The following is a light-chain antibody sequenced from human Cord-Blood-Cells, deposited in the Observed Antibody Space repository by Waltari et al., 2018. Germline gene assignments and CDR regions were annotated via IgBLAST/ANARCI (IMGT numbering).Light chain of an antibody. CDR3: SSYAGSNNPYV. Sequence: QSALTQPPSASGSPGQSVTISCTGTSSDVGGYNYVSWYQQHPGKAPKLMIYEVSKRPSGFPDRFSGSKSGNTASLTVSGLQAEDEADYYCSSYAGSNNPYVFGTGTKVTVL. CDR1: SSDVGGYNY. CDR2: EVS. V-gene: IGLV2-8*01. J-gene: IGLJ1*01.